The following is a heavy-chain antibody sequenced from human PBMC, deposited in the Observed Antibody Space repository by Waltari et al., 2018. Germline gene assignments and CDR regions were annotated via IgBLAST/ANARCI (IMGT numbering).Heavy chain of an antibody. D-gene: IGHD6-19*01. CDR2: IYYSGST. J-gene: IGHJ4*02. V-gene: IGHV4-39*01. Sequence: QLQLQESGPGLVKPSETLSLTCTVSGGSISSSSYYWGWIRQPPGKGLEWIGGIYYSGSTYYNPSLKSRGTISVDTSKNQFSLKLSSVTAADTAVYYCASSYSSGWYSTFDYWGQGTLVTVSS. CDR1: GGSISSSSYY. CDR3: ASSYSSGWYSTFDY.